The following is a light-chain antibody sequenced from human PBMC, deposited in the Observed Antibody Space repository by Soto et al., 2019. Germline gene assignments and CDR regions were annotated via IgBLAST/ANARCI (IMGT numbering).Light chain of an antibody. J-gene: IGLJ1*01. CDR1: SSDVGANSY. V-gene: IGLV2-14*01. Sequence: LTQPASVSWSPGQSITISCTGTSSDVGANSYVSWYQQHPGKAPKLMIYEVTDRPSGVSDRFSGSKSGYTASLTISGLQAEDEADYYCSSYSSGSTPYVFGTGTKVTVL. CDR3: SSYSSGSTPYV. CDR2: EVT.